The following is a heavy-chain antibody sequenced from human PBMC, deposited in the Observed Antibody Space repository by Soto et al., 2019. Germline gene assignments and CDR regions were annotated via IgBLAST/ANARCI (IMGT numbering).Heavy chain of an antibody. D-gene: IGHD6-13*01. CDR1: GFTVSSNY. Sequence: EVQLVESGGGLVQPGGSLRLSCAASGFTVSSNYMSWVRQAPGKGLEWVSVIYSGGSTYYADSVKGRFTISRDNSKNTLYLQMNSLRAEDTAVYYCARSPLIYSSSWCGRWFDPWGQGTLVTVSS. CDR2: IYSGGST. V-gene: IGHV3-66*01. J-gene: IGHJ5*02. CDR3: ARSPLIYSSSWCGRWFDP.